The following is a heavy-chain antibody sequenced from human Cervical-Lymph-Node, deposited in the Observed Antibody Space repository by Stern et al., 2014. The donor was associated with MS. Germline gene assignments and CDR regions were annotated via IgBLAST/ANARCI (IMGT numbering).Heavy chain of an antibody. D-gene: IGHD6-13*01. CDR1: GDIFSNFY. CDR3: ARHQEGIAAF. CDR2: ITPLFGTA. J-gene: IGHJ4*02. V-gene: IGHV1-69*01. Sequence: VQLVESGAEVKEPGSSVKVSCKASGDIFSNFYISWVRQAPGQGLEWMGGITPLFGTANYARRFQGRVTFDADESTNTVYMELSSLRSDDTAVFCCARHQEGIAAFWGQGTLVTVSS.